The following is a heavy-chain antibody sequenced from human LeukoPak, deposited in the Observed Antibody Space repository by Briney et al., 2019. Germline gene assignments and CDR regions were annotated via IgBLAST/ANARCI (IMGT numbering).Heavy chain of an antibody. J-gene: IGHJ4*02. D-gene: IGHD2-2*02. CDR2: ISYDGSNK. CDR1: GFTFSSYG. CDR3: AKGAILEPFDY. V-gene: IGHV3-30*18. Sequence: GGSLRLSCAASGFTFSSYGMHWVCQAPGKGLEWVAVISYDGSNKYYADSVKGRFTISRDNSKNTLYLQMNSLRAEDTAVYYCAKGAILEPFDYWGQGTLVTVSS.